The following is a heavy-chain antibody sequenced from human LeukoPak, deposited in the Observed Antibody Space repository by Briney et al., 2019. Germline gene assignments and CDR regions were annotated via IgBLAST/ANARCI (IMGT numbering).Heavy chain of an antibody. J-gene: IGHJ5*02. V-gene: IGHV1-69*05. CDR2: IIPIFVTA. D-gene: IGHD2-2*01. CDR1: GGTFSSYA. CDR3: ARDEWVCEGSTSCLPYNWFDP. Sequence: ASVKVSCKASGGTFSSYAISWVRQAPGQGLEWMGRIIPIFVTANYAQKFQGRVTITTDESTSTAYMELSSLRSEDTAVYYCARDEWVCEGSTSCLPYNWFDPWGQGTLVTVSS.